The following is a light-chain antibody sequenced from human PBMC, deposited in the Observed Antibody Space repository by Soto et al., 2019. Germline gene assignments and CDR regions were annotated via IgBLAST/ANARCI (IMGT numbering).Light chain of an antibody. CDR1: QGISNY. V-gene: IGKV1-9*01. J-gene: IGKJ1*01. CDR3: QQLDNYPRT. Sequence: DIQLTPSPSFLSAAVVDRFTITFRASQGISNYLAWYQPKPGKAPKLLIYTASALQSGVPSRFSGSGSGTEGTLTISSLQPEEWATDYGQQLDNYPRTGGQGNKGAIK. CDR2: TAS.